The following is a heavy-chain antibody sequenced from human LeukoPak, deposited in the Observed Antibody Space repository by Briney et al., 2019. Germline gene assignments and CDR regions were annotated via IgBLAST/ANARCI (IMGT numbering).Heavy chain of an antibody. D-gene: IGHD3-10*01. Sequence: ASVKVSCKASGYTFTSYGINWVRQAPGQGLEWMGWISAYNGNTNYAQKLQGRVTMTTVTSTSTAYMELRSLRSDDTAVYHCARGVGSYYYYGMDVWGQGTTVTVSS. J-gene: IGHJ6*02. V-gene: IGHV1-18*01. CDR3: ARGVGSYYYYGMDV. CDR2: ISAYNGNT. CDR1: GYTFTSYG.